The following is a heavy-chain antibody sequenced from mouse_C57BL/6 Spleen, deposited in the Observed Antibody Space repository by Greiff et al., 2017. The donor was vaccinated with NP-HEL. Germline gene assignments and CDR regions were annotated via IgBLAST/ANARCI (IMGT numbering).Heavy chain of an antibody. CDR2: ISYRGST. D-gene: IGHD1-1*01. CDR1: GYSITSDY. J-gene: IGHJ2*01. V-gene: IGHV3-8*01. Sequence: EVKLMESGPGLAKPSQTLSLTCSVTGYSITSDYWNWIRKFPGNKLEYMGYISYRGSTYYNPSLKSRISITRDTSKNQYYLQLNSVTTEDTATYYCARHYYGSRGYFDYWGQGTTLTVSS. CDR3: ARHYYGSRGYFDY.